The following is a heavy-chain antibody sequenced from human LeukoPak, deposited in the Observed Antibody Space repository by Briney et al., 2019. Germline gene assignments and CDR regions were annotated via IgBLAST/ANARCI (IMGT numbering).Heavy chain of an antibody. J-gene: IGHJ5*02. CDR1: GGSFSGYY. V-gene: IGHV4-34*01. D-gene: IGHD3-3*01. CDR3: ARGHYDFWSGYGSWFDP. Sequence: SETLSLTCAVYGGSFSGYYWSWIRQPPGKGLEWIGEINHSGSTNYNPSLKSRVTISVDTSKNQFSLKLSSVTAADTAVYYCARGHYDFWSGYGSWFDPWGQGTLVTVSS. CDR2: INHSGST.